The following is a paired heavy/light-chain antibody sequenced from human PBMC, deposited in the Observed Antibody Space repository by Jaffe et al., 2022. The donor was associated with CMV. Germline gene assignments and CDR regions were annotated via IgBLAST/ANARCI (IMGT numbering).Light chain of an antibody. Sequence: EIVLTQSPDTLSLSPGERATLSCRASQSVSSSYLAWYQQKPGQAPRLLIYGASSRATGIPDRFSGSGSGTDFTLTISRLEPEDFAVYYCHQYGTSPWTFGQGTKVEIK. CDR1: QSVSSSY. V-gene: IGKV3-20*01. CDR3: HQYGTSPWT. CDR2: GAS. J-gene: IGKJ1*01.
Heavy chain of an antibody. CDR3: VRPNTGILGAGGDYFDY. Sequence: EVQLVESGGALVKPGGSLRLSCAASKFPFSGYTMNWVRQAPGKGLEWVAYISTTGSIIFYADSVKGRFTISRDNAKNSLYLQMNSLSADDTAVYYCVRPNTGILGAGGDYFDYWGQGTLVTVSS. D-gene: IGHD1-26*01. V-gene: IGHV3-21*01. CDR1: KFPFSGYT. J-gene: IGHJ4*02. CDR2: ISTTGSII.